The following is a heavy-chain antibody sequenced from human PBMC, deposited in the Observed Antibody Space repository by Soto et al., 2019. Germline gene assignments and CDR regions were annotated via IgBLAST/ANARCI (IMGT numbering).Heavy chain of an antibody. CDR2: IIPIFGTA. D-gene: IGHD2-21*02. CDR3: ARENTHCGGDCYSESN. CDR1: GGTFSSYA. Sequence: QVQLVQSGAEVKKPGSSVKVSCKASGGTFSSYAISWVRQAPGQGLEWMGGIIPIFGTANYAQKFQGRVTITADESTSTAYMELSSLRSEDTAVYYCARENTHCGGDCYSESNWGQGTLVTVSS. V-gene: IGHV1-69*12. J-gene: IGHJ4*02.